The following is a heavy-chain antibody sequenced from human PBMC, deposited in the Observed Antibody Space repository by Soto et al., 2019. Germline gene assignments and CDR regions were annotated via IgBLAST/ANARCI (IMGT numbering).Heavy chain of an antibody. CDR1: GYTFTEYY. CDR2: INPNSGGT. J-gene: IGHJ4*02. CDR3: ARRKGDYYDSSGYHYYFDY. V-gene: IGHV1-2*02. Sequence: EASVKVSFKACGYTFTEYYVHWVRQAPGQGLEWMGWINPNSGGTKSAQKFQGRVTMTRDTSISTAYMELSRLRSDDTAVYYCARRKGDYYDSSGYHYYFDYWGQGTLVTVSS. D-gene: IGHD3-22*01.